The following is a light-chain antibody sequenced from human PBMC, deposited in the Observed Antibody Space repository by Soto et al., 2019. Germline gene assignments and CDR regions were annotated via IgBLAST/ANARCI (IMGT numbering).Light chain of an antibody. Sequence: QSALTQPASVSGSTGPSFTISFTGTNSDGGGYNYVSRYQQRPGKAPKLIISEVSARPSGVSNRFSGSKSGNTASLTISGLQAEDADDYFCSSYTSRSTLVVGVGTKLTVL. CDR2: EVS. CDR3: SSYTSRSTLV. CDR1: NSDGGGYNY. J-gene: IGLJ3*02. V-gene: IGLV2-14*01.